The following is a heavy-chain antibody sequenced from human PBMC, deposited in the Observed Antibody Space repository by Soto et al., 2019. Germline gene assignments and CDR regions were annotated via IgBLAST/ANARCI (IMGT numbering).Heavy chain of an antibody. V-gene: IGHV1-18*01. J-gene: IGHJ4*02. Sequence: QVHLVQSGAEVKRPGASVKVSCKGSGYTFTTYGITWVRQAPGQGLEWVGWISAHNGNTNYAQKLQGRVTVNRDTSTSTAYMELRSLRSDDTAVYYCARGRCGDYWGQGALVTVSS. CDR1: GYTFTTYG. CDR3: ARGRCGDY. CDR2: ISAHNGNT.